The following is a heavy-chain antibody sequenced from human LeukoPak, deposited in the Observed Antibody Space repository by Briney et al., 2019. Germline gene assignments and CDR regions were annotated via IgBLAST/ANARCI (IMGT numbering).Heavy chain of an antibody. V-gene: IGHV3-23*01. D-gene: IGHD3-9*01. Sequence: GASVKVSCKASGYTFTGYYMHWVRQAPGKGLEWVSAISGSGGSTYYADSVKGRFTISRDNSKNTLYLQMNSLRAEDTAVYYCAKDMCFDWTPYYFDYWGQGTLVTVSS. CDR2: ISGSGGST. CDR1: GYTFTGYY. CDR3: AKDMCFDWTPYYFDY. J-gene: IGHJ4*02.